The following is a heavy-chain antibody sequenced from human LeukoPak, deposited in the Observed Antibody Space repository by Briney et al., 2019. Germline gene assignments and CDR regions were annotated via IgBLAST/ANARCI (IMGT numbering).Heavy chain of an antibody. CDR2: ILGGGGT. CDR1: GLIFHNYA. Sequence: PGGPLRLSCAASGLIFHNYALVWIRRAPGRGPEWVSAILGGGGTFYADAVKGRFTISRDNSKNTLYLQMNSLRAEDTATYYCGQDPNGNHIGAFDFWGRGTMVTVSS. V-gene: IGHV3-23*01. J-gene: IGHJ3*01. D-gene: IGHD1-14*01. CDR3: GQDPNGNHIGAFDF.